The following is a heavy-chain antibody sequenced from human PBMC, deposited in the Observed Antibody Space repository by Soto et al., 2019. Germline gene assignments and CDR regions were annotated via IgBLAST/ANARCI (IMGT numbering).Heavy chain of an antibody. CDR2: ISGSGGST. D-gene: IGHD2-2*01. CDR1: GFTFSSYA. V-gene: IGHV3-23*01. Sequence: GGSLRLSCAASGFTFSSYAMSWVRQAPGKGLEWVSAISGSGGSTYYADSVKGRFTISRDNSKNTLYLQMNSLRAEDTAVYYCAKDRAECSSTSCSDAFDIWGQGTMVTVSS. J-gene: IGHJ3*02. CDR3: AKDRAECSSTSCSDAFDI.